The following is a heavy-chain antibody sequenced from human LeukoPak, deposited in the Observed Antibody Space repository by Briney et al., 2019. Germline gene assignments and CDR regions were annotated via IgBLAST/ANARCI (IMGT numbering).Heavy chain of an antibody. CDR2: IDYSGST. V-gene: IGHV4-59*01. D-gene: IGHD2-2*01. CDR3: ARGLSSTRRESDY. J-gene: IGHJ4*02. CDR1: GDSLSNFY. Sequence: PSETLSLTCSVSGDSLSNFYWSWIRQPPGKGLEWIGYIDYSGSTSYNPSLKSRVTISIDTSKNQFSLRLSPVAAADTAVYFCARGLSSTRRESDYWGQGTLVTVSS.